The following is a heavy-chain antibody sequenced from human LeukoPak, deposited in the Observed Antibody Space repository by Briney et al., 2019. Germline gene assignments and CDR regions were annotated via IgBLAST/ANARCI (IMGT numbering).Heavy chain of an antibody. V-gene: IGHV3-30*04. CDR2: ISYDGSNK. D-gene: IGHD2-15*01. Sequence: PGGSLRLSCAASGFTFSSYAMHWVRQAPGKGLEWVAVISYDGSNKYYADSVKGRFTISRDNSKNTLYLQMNSLRAEDTAVYYCARDGGYCSGGSCSNAFDIWGQGTMVTVSS. J-gene: IGHJ3*02. CDR3: ARDGGYCSGGSCSNAFDI. CDR1: GFTFSSYA.